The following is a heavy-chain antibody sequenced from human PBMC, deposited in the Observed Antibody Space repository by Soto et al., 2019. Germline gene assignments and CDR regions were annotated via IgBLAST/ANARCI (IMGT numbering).Heavy chain of an antibody. CDR2: INPNSGGT. Sequence: ASVKVSCKASGYTFTGYYMHWVRQAPGQGLEWMGWINPNSGGTNYAQKFQGWVTMTRDTSISTAYMELSRLRSDDTAVYYCARVRDLDCSGGSCYSYYFDYWGQGTLVTVSS. CDR3: ARVRDLDCSGGSCYSYYFDY. D-gene: IGHD2-15*01. J-gene: IGHJ4*02. CDR1: GYTFTGYY. V-gene: IGHV1-2*04.